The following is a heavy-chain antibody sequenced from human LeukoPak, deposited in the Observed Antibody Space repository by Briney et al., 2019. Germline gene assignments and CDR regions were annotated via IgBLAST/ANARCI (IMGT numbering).Heavy chain of an antibody. V-gene: IGHV4-4*09. CDR2: IYTSGST. J-gene: IGHJ6*03. CDR1: GGSISSYY. Sequence: SETLSLPCTVSGGSISSYYWSWIRQPPGKGLEWIGYIYTSGSTNYNPSLKSRVTISVDTSKNQFSLKLSSVTAADTAVYYCARHYKKSIAARAYYYYYYMDVWGKGTTVTVSS. CDR3: ARHYKKSIAARAYYYYYYMDV. D-gene: IGHD6-6*01.